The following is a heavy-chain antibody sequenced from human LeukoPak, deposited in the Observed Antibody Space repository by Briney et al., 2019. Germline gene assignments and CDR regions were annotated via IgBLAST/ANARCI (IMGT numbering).Heavy chain of an antibody. D-gene: IGHD3-3*01. V-gene: IGHV3-21*01. Sequence: TGGSLRLSRAASGFTFNDYTMTWVRQAPGKGLEWVSSITGDCSYIFYADSVKGRFTISRDNAQNSLFLELNSLRGEDTAVYYCARERNFYYFDYWGQGALVTVSS. J-gene: IGHJ4*02. CDR1: GFTFNDYT. CDR3: ARERNFYYFDY. CDR2: ITGDCSYI.